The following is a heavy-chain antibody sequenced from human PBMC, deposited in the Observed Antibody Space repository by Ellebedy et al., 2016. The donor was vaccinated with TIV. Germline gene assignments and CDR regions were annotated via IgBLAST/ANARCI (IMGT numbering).Heavy chain of an antibody. V-gene: IGHV1-69*13. J-gene: IGHJ6*02. Sequence: ASVKVSCKASGYTFTGYYMHWVRQAPGQGLEWMGGIIPIFGTANYAQKFQGRVTITADESTSTAYMELSSLRSEDTAVYYCARDSGGRWRFYYYYGMDVWGQGTTVTVSS. CDR2: IIPIFGTA. CDR1: GYTFTGYY. CDR3: ARDSGGRWRFYYYYGMDV. D-gene: IGHD2-15*01.